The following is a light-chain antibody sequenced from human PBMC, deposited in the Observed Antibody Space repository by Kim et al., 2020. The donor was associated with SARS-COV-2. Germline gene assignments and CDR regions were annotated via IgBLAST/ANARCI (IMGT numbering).Light chain of an antibody. CDR1: SSNIGSNS. CDR3: AAWDDSLRGLV. CDR2: KNS. Sequence: ELTQPPSASGTPGQRVTISCSGSSSNIGSNSVYWYQQLPITAPKLLIYKNSQRPSGVPDRFSGSKSSTSASLAISGLRSEDEADYYCAAWDDSLRGLVFGVGTQLTVL. V-gene: IGLV1-47*01. J-gene: IGLJ2*01.